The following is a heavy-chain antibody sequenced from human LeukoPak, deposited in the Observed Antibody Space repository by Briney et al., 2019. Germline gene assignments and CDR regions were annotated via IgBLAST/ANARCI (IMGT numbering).Heavy chain of an antibody. D-gene: IGHD2-21*02. Sequence: SGGSLRLSCEGSGFIFSNLALSWVRQAPGKGLEWVSGISARGDFTSYADAVRGRFIISRDNAKSSPFLQMNSLRVEDTAVYYCVRGDRRDFWGQGTLVTVSS. CDR1: GFIFSNLA. CDR2: ISARGDFT. J-gene: IGHJ4*02. CDR3: VRGDRRDF. V-gene: IGHV3-23*01.